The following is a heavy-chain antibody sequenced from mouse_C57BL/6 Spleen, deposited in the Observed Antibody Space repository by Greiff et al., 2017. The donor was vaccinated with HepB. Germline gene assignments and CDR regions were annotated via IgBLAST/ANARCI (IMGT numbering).Heavy chain of an antibody. CDR3: ARRRGTTPYYAMDY. J-gene: IGHJ4*01. CDR1: GYTFTSYW. CDR2: IYPGSGST. Sequence: QVQLKQPGAELVKPGASVKMSCKASGYTFTSYWITWVKQRPGQGLEWIGDIYPGSGSTNYNEKFKSKATLTVDTSSSTAYMQLSSLTSEDSAVYYCARRRGTTPYYAMDYWGQGTSVTVSS. D-gene: IGHD1-1*01. V-gene: IGHV1-55*01.